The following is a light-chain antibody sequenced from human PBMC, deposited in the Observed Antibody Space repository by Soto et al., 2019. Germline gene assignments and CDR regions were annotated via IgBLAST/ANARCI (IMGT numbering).Light chain of an antibody. J-gene: IGLJ3*02. CDR2: GNS. CDR3: AAWDDSLRGVA. CDR1: SSNVGFNA. V-gene: IGLV1-47*02. Sequence: QSVLTQPPSSSGAPGQRVTLSCVGGSSNVGFNAVNWYQQIPGAAPKLLMHGNSQRPSGVPDRFSGSKSGTSASLAIIGLRTEDEAHYYCAAWDDSLRGVAFGWGTKLTVL.